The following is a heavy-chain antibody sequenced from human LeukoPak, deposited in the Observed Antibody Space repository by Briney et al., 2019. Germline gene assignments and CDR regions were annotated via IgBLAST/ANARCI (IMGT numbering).Heavy chain of an antibody. Sequence: SETLSLTCTVSSGSISSGDYYWSWIRQPPGKGLEWIGYIYYSGSTYYNPSLKSRVTISVDTSKNQFSLKLSSVTAADTAVYYCARDRVSSWSYYYYGMDVWGQGTTVTVSS. D-gene: IGHD6-13*01. CDR1: SGSISSGDYY. CDR2: IYYSGST. V-gene: IGHV4-30-4*01. J-gene: IGHJ6*02. CDR3: ARDRVSSWSYYYYGMDV.